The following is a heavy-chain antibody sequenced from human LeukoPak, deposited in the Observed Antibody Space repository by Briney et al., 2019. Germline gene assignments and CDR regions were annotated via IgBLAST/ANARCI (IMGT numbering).Heavy chain of an antibody. Sequence: SGPTLVNPTQTLTLTCTFSGFSLTTSGVGVAWIRQPPGKTLEWLALTYWDDDKRYSPSLKSRLTITKDTSKNQVVLTMTNMDPVDTATYYCARKAYDSSGSDYWGQGTLVTVSS. D-gene: IGHD3-22*01. V-gene: IGHV2-5*02. CDR1: GFSLTTSGVG. J-gene: IGHJ4*02. CDR3: ARKAYDSSGSDY. CDR2: TYWDDDK.